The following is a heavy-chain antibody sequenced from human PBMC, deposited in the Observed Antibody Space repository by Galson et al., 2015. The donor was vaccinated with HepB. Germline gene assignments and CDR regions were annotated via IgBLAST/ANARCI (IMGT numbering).Heavy chain of an antibody. J-gene: IGHJ6*02. CDR1: GFSLSTSGMR. CDR3: LMVRGVYYYYGMDV. CDR2: IDWDDDK. Sequence: PSLVKPTQTLTLTCTFSGFSLSTSGMRVSWIRQPPGKALEWLARIDWDDDKFYSTSLKTRLTISKDTSKNQVVLTMTNIDPVDTATYYCLMVRGVYYYYGMDVWGQGTTVTVSS. V-gene: IGHV2-70*04. D-gene: IGHD3-10*01.